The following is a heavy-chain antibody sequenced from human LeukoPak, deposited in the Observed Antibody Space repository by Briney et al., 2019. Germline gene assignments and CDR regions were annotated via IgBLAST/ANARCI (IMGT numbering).Heavy chain of an antibody. CDR2: ISGSGGST. J-gene: IGHJ2*01. CDR3: AKDRYSSGWASYWYFDL. D-gene: IGHD6-19*01. V-gene: IGHV3-23*01. CDR1: GFTFISYA. Sequence: GGSLRLSCAASGFTFISYAMSWVRQAPGKGLEWVSAISGSGGSTYCADSVKGRFTISRDNSKNTLYLQMNSMRAEDTAVYYCAKDRYSSGWASYWYFDLWGRGTLVTVSS.